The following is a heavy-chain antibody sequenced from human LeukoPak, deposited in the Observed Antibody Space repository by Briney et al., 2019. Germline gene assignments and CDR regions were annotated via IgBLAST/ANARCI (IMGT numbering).Heavy chain of an antibody. CDR3: VRGRYSSGWFKDKNWFDP. V-gene: IGHV4-38-2*02. J-gene: IGHJ5*02. D-gene: IGHD6-19*01. CDR2: MYHSGST. Sequence: SETLSLTCSVSGYSISSAYYWGWIRQPPGKGLEWIGTMYHSGSTNYNPSLKSRVTISVDTSKNQFSLKLSSVTAADTAVYYCVRGRYSSGWFKDKNWFDPWGQGIPVTVSS. CDR1: GYSISSAYY.